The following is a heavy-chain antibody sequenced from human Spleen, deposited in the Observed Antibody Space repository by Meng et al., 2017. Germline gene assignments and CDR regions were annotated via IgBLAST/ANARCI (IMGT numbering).Heavy chain of an antibody. CDR3: ASLLGDYYGSGSYSDY. V-gene: IGHV1-3*01. J-gene: IGHJ4*02. CDR1: GYTFTSYA. CDR2: INAGNGNT. D-gene: IGHD3-10*01. Sequence: ASVKVSCKASGYTFTSYAMHWVRQAPGQRLEWMGWINAGNGNTKYSQKFQGRVTITRDTSASTAYMELSSLRSEDTAVYYCASLLGDYYGSGSYSDYWGQGTLVTVSS.